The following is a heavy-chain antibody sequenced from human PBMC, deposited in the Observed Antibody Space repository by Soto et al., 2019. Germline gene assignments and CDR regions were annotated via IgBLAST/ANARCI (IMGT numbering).Heavy chain of an antibody. Sequence: GLSLRLSCAASGFTFSSYGMHWVRQAPGKGLEWVAVISYDGSNKYYADSVKGRFTISRDNSKNTLYLQMNSLRAEDTAVYYCAQGDFGRYYYSGMDVWGQGTTVTVSS. CDR2: ISYDGSNK. CDR1: GFTFSSYG. J-gene: IGHJ6*02. V-gene: IGHV3-30*18. D-gene: IGHD3-10*01. CDR3: AQGDFGRYYYSGMDV.